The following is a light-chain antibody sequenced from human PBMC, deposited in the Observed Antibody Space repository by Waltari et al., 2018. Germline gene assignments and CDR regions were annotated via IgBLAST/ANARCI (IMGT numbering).Light chain of an antibody. Sequence: QSALTQPASVSGSPGQSITIPCTGTSSDLGYSIYFSWYQQHPGKAPKLMIYDVSNRPSGVSNRFSGSKSGNTASLTISGLQAEDEADYYCSSYTTSSTVVFGGGTKLTVL. CDR2: DVS. J-gene: IGLJ2*01. V-gene: IGLV2-14*03. CDR1: SSDLGYSIY. CDR3: SSYTTSSTVV.